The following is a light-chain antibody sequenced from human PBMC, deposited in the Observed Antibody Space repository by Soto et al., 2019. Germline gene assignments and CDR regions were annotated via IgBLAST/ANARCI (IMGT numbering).Light chain of an antibody. V-gene: IGKV3-11*01. CDR1: QSVSSY. J-gene: IGKJ4*01. CDR2: DAS. CDR3: QQRSNWLT. Sequence: EIVLTQSPATLSLSPGERATLSCRASQSVSSYLAWYPQKPGQAPRLLIYDASNRATGIPARFSGRGSGTYFDLTISSLEPEDFPVYYCQQRSNWLTFGGGTKVEIK.